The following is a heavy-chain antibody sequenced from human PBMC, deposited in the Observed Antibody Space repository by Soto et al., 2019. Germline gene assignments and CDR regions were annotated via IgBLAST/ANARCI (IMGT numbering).Heavy chain of an antibody. CDR1: GGSISSGGYS. V-gene: IGHV4-30-2*01. J-gene: IGHJ4*02. CDR2: ISHSGST. CDR3: ASGSHVPHY. D-gene: IGHD6-6*01. Sequence: QLQLQESGSGLVKPSQTLSLTCAVSGGSISSGGYSWSWIRQPPGKGLEWIGYISHSGSTYYNPSLTSRATISVDRSTNQFSLKLSSVTAADTAMYYCASGSHVPHYWGQGTLVTVSS.